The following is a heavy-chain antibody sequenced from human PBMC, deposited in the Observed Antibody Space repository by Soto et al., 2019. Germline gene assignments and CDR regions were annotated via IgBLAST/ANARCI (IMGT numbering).Heavy chain of an antibody. CDR1: GGSISSSSYY. V-gene: IGHV4-39*07. Sequence: SATLSLTCTVSGGSISSSSYYWGWIRQPPGKGLEWIGSIYHSGSTYYNPSLKSRVTISVDRSKNQFSLKLSSVTAADTAVYYCARVPSPWGQGTLVTVSS. CDR3: ARVPSP. J-gene: IGHJ5*02. CDR2: IYHSGST.